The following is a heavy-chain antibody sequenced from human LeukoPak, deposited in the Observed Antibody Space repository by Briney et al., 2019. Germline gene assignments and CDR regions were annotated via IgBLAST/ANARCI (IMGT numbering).Heavy chain of an antibody. CDR2: ISSSTTFI. CDR3: ARGEPGFGGLPTVLDN. V-gene: IGHV3-21*01. J-gene: IGHJ4*02. CDR1: GFSFSSFS. Sequence: PGGSLRLSCAASGFSFSSFSMNWVRQAPGKGLEWVSSISSSTTFIDYADSVKGRFTISRDNAKDSLYLQMNSLRAEDTAAYYCARGEPGFGGLPTVLDNWGQGALVTVSS. D-gene: IGHD4-23*01.